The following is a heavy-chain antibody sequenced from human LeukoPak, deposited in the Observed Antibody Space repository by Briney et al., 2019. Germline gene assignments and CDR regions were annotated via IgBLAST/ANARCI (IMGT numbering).Heavy chain of an antibody. J-gene: IGHJ3*02. V-gene: IGHV1-69*06. D-gene: IGHD1-1*01. CDR1: GGTFSSYA. Sequence: GSSVKVSCKASGGTFSSYAISWVRQAPGQGLEWMGGIIPIFGTANYAQKFQGRVTMTEDTSTDTAYMELSSLRSEDTAVYYCATGPGRVPGAFDIWGQGTMVTVSS. CDR3: ATGPGRVPGAFDI. CDR2: IIPIFGTA.